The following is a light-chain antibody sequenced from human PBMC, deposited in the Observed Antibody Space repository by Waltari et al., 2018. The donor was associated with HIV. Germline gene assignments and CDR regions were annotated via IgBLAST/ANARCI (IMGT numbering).Light chain of an antibody. V-gene: IGLV3-19*01. CDR1: SLRSYY. CDR3: KSRDSSQYQSI. J-gene: IGLJ2*01. CDR2: GKN. Sequence: SSELTQDPAVSVALGQTVRITCQGNSLRSYYASWYQQKPGQAPLLVIYGKNNRPSGIPDRFSACTSGNTASLIITGAQAEDEADYYCKSRDSSQYQSIFGGGTKVTVL.